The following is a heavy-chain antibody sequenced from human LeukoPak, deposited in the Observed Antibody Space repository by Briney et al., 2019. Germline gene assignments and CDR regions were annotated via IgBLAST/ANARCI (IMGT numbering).Heavy chain of an antibody. CDR1: GFTFSRYG. J-gene: IGHJ6*02. V-gene: IGHV3-33*01. CDR2: VWYDASDK. CDR3: ARGNYGSGSNYNYGMDV. D-gene: IGHD3-10*01. Sequence: PGGSLRLSCAASGFTFSRYGMHWVRQAPGKGLEWVAVVWYDASDKYYIDSVKGRFTISRDNSKNTLYLQMNSLRAEDTGVYYCARGNYGSGSNYNYGMDVWGHETTLTVSS.